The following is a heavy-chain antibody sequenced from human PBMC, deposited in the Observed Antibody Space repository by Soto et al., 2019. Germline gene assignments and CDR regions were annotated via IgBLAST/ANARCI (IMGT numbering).Heavy chain of an antibody. J-gene: IGHJ4*02. D-gene: IGHD4-17*01. V-gene: IGHV4-39*07. CDR2: IHHSGST. CDR1: GGSISSSSYY. CDR3: ARVRAVRTACYYDY. Sequence: PSETLSLTCTVSGGSISSSSYYWCWIRHPPGKGLEWIGSIHHSGSTYYNPSFRSRVTISVDTSKNQFSLNLRSVTAADTAVYYCARVRAVRTACYYDYWGQGTLVTVS.